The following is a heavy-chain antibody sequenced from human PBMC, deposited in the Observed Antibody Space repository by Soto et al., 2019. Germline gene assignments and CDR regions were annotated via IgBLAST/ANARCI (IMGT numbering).Heavy chain of an antibody. CDR3: ATVATGSYDWFDP. D-gene: IGHD1-26*01. V-gene: IGHV3-74*01. J-gene: IGHJ5*02. Sequence: GPQRHSSAAAELTFSNHWRHWVRQTQGKGLVWVSRINSDGSRTNYADSVKGRFTTFRDNAKNTVYLQLNSLTAEDTAVYYCATVATGSYDWFDPWGQGTLVTVSS. CDR1: ELTFSNHW. CDR2: INSDGSRT.